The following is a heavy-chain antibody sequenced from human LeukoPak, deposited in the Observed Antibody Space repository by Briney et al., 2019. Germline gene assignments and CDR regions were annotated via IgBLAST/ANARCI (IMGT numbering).Heavy chain of an antibody. D-gene: IGHD3-10*01. Sequence: SSETLSLTCTVSGGSISSYYWSWIRQPPGKGLEWIGRIYTSGSTNYNPSLKSRVTISVDTSKNQFSLKLSSVTAADTAVYYCARVRQGFAVLDAFDIWGQGTMVTVSS. V-gene: IGHV4-4*08. CDR2: IYTSGST. CDR3: ARVRQGFAVLDAFDI. CDR1: GGSISSYY. J-gene: IGHJ3*02.